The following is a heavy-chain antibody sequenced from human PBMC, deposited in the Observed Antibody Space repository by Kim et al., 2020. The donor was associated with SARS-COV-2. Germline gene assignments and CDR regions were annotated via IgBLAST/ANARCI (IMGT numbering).Heavy chain of an antibody. V-gene: IGHV3-30-3*01. J-gene: IGHJ4*02. CDR2: ISYDGSNK. Sequence: GSLRLSCAASGFTFSSYAMHWVRQAPGKGLEWVAVISYDGSNKYYADSVKGRFTISRDNSKNTLYLQMNSLRAEDTAVYYCARAKTYDSSGCPDYWGQGTLVTVSS. CDR3: ARAKTYDSSGCPDY. D-gene: IGHD3-22*01. CDR1: GFTFSSYA.